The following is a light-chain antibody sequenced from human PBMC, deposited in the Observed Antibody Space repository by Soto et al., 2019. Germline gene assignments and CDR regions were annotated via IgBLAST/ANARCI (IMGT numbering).Light chain of an antibody. CDR2: AAS. V-gene: IGKV3D-15*01. CDR3: QQYNTWPPPSES. Sequence: IVMTQSPATLSVSRGERATLSCRASQTVNNNLAWYQQRPGQAPRLLIYAASTRATGVPARFSGSGSGTEFTLTISSLQSEDFAVYYCQQYNTWPPPSESVGPGTKVDVK. J-gene: IGKJ3*01. CDR1: QTVNNN.